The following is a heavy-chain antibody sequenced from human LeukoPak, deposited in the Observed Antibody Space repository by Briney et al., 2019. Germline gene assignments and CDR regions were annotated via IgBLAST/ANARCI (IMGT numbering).Heavy chain of an antibody. J-gene: IGHJ6*02. CDR1: GGSISSYY. V-gene: IGHV4-59*08. CDR3: ARRRWLQLGYYGMDV. D-gene: IGHD5-24*01. Sequence: PSETLSLTCSVSGGSISSYYWSWIRQPPGKGLEWIGYIYYSGSTNYNPSLKSRVTISVDTSKNQSSLNLSSVTAADTAVYYCARRRWLQLGYYGMDVWGQGTTVTVSS. CDR2: IYYSGST.